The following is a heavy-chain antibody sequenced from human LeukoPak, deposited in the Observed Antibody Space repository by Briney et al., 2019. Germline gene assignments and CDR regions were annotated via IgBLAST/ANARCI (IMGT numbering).Heavy chain of an antibody. CDR2: ISSSRRTI. Sequence: GGSLRLSCAASGFTFSSYSMNWVRQAPGKGLEWLSFISSSRRTIYYTDSVKGRFTISRDNAKNSLYLQMNDLRAEDTAVYYCARDVGVHSDYAILGYWGQGTLVTVSS. CDR3: ARDVGVHSDYAILGY. D-gene: IGHD4-11*01. V-gene: IGHV3-48*01. CDR1: GFTFSSYS. J-gene: IGHJ4*02.